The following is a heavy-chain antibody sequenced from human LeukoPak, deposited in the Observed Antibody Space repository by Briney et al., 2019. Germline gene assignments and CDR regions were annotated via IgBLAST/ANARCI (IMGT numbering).Heavy chain of an antibody. J-gene: IGHJ4*02. CDR1: GFIFSSDS. CDR2: ISSTGAYI. Sequence: GGSLRLSCATSGFIFSSDSMIWVRQAPGKGLEWVSSISSTGAYIYYADSLKGRFTVSRDNAKNSLYLQMNSLRADDTAVYYCARGLAAAGTRGPYWGQGTLVTVSS. CDR3: ARGLAAAGTRGPY. D-gene: IGHD6-13*01. V-gene: IGHV3-21*01.